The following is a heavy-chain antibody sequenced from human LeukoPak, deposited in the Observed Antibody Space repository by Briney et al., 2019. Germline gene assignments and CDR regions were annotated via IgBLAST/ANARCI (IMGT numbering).Heavy chain of an antibody. J-gene: IGHJ4*02. CDR3: ARTMYSNYVFDY. CDR1: GFTFSSYG. CDR2: IRYDGSNK. D-gene: IGHD4-11*01. V-gene: IGHV3-30*02. Sequence: PGGSLRLSCAASGFTFSSYGMHWVRQAPGKGLEWVAFIRYDGSNKYYADSVKGRFTISRDNAKNSLYLQMNSLRAEDTAVYYCARTMYSNYVFDYWGQGTLVTVSS.